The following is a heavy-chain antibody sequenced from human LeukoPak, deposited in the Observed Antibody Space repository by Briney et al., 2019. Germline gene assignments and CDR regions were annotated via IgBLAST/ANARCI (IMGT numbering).Heavy chain of an antibody. CDR3: ARAVRFLESTTYYFDY. J-gene: IGHJ4*02. Sequence: PGGPLRLSCAASGFTFSTYAMSWVRQAPGKGLEWVSTISGNGGSTNYADSVKGRFAISRDNSKNTLYLQMNSLRAEDTALYYCARAVRFLESTTYYFDYWGQGALVTVSS. V-gene: IGHV3-23*01. D-gene: IGHD3-3*01. CDR2: ISGNGGST. CDR1: GFTFSTYA.